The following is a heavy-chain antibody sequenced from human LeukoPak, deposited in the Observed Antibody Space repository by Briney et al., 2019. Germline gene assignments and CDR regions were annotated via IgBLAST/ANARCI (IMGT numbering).Heavy chain of an antibody. J-gene: IGHJ1*01. CDR2: ISSNGGST. CDR1: GFTFSGYA. CDR3: ARGGYYYGSGSYYSN. Sequence: PGGSLRLSCAASGFTFSGYAMHWVRQAPGKGLEYVSAISSNGGSTYYANSVKGRFTISRDNSKNTLYLQMGSLRAEDMAVYYCARGGYYYGSGSYYSNWGQGTLVTLSS. V-gene: IGHV3-64*01. D-gene: IGHD3-10*01.